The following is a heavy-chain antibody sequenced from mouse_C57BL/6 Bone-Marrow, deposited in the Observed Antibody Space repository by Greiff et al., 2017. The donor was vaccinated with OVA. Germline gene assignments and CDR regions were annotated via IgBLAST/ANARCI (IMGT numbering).Heavy chain of an antibody. Sequence: QVQLQQSGAELVKPGASVKISCKASGYAFSSHWMNWVKQRPGKGLEWIGQIYPGDGDTNYNGKFKGKATLTADKSSSTAYMQLSSLTSEDSAVYFCARVGYSGGFDYWGQGTTLTVSS. CDR3: ARVGYSGGFDY. CDR2: IYPGDGDT. V-gene: IGHV1-80*01. CDR1: GYAFSSHW. J-gene: IGHJ2*01.